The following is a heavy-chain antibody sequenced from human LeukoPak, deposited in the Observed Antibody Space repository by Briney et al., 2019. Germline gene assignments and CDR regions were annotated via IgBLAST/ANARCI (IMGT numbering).Heavy chain of an antibody. V-gene: IGHV3-33*06. J-gene: IGHJ4*02. CDR3: TKGTIWLPFDY. Sequence: GGSLRLSCAASGFTFSSYGMHWVRQAPGKGLEWVAVIWYDGSNKYYADSVKGRFTISRDNSKNTLYLQMNSLRAEDTAVYYCTKGTIWLPFDYWGQGTLVTVSS. CDR2: IWYDGSNK. D-gene: IGHD5-18*01. CDR1: GFTFSSYG.